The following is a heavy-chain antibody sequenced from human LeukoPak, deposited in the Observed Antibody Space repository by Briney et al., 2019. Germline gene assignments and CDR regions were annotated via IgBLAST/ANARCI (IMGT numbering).Heavy chain of an antibody. Sequence: PGGSLRLSCAASGFTFSNAWMNWVRQAPGKGLEWVGRFKSRTDGGTTDYAAPVKGRFTISRDDSKNTLYLQMNRLKTEDTAVYYCTTGASGSYYVFEYWGQGTLVAVSS. CDR2: FKSRTDGGTT. CDR1: GFTFSNAW. D-gene: IGHD1-26*01. J-gene: IGHJ4*02. V-gene: IGHV3-15*01. CDR3: TTGASGSYYVFEY.